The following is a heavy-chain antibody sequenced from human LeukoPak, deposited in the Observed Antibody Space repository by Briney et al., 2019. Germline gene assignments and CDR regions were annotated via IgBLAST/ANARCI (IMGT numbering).Heavy chain of an antibody. Sequence: GGSLRLSCAASAFIFSDYHMSWVRQAPGRGLEWVSYISGTSLTIYYADSVKGRFTISRDNAKNSLYLQMNSLRAEDTAVYYCARIIADRPYYYYYMDVWGKGTAVTVSS. D-gene: IGHD6-6*01. CDR2: ISGTSLTI. CDR1: AFIFSDYH. J-gene: IGHJ6*03. CDR3: ARIIADRPYYYYYMDV. V-gene: IGHV3-11*04.